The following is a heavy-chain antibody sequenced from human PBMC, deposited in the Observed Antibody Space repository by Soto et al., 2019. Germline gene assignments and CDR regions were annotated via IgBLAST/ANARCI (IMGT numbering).Heavy chain of an antibody. CDR1: GYTFSDYY. J-gene: IGHJ6*02. D-gene: IGHD5-12*01. V-gene: IGHV1-2*02. CDR2: INPNSGGT. Sequence: ASVKFSCKASGYTFSDYYLHWVRQDPGQGLEWMGWINPNSGGTDYAQKFQGRVTLTRDTSISTAYMELSRLRSDDTAVFYCAGCSLIGCDYYYGMDVWGQGTTVTVSS. CDR3: AGCSLIGCDYYYGMDV.